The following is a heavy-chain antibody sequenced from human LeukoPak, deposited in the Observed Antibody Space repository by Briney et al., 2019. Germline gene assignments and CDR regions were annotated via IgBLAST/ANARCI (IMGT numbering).Heavy chain of an antibody. D-gene: IGHD3-10*01. CDR1: GGTFSSYA. Sequence: SVKVSCKASGGTFSSYAISWVRQAPGQGLEWMGRIIPILGMANYAQKFQGRVTITADKSTSTAYMELSSLRSEDTAVYYCARGRGSGSYYNPYDNWFDPWGQGTLVTVSS. V-gene: IGHV1-69*04. CDR3: ARGRGSGSYYNPYDNWFDP. J-gene: IGHJ5*02. CDR2: IIPILGMA.